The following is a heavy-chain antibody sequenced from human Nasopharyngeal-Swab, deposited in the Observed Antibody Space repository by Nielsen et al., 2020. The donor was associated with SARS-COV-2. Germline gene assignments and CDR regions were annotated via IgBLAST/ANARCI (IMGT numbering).Heavy chain of an antibody. Sequence: SETLSLTCAVSGGSISSSNWWSCVRQPPGKGLEWIGEIYHSGSTNYNPSLKSRVTISVDKSKNQFSLKLSSVTAADTAVYYCARDPRLVTMVRGAYYYYYYVMDVWGQGTTVTVSS. V-gene: IGHV4-4*02. CDR3: ARDPRLVTMVRGAYYYYYYVMDV. D-gene: IGHD3-10*01. CDR1: GGSISSSNW. J-gene: IGHJ6*02. CDR2: IYHSGST.